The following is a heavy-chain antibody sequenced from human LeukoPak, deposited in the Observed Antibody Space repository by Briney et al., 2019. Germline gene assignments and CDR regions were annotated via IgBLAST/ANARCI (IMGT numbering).Heavy chain of an antibody. CDR2: IYSDASST. CDR3: VRGPVLQYFDWLFDY. Sequence: PPGGSLRLSCAASGFTFSTYWMHWVRQAPGKGLVWVSLIYSDASSTSYADSVKGRFTISGDNAKNTLYLQMNSLRGDDTAVYYCVRGPVLQYFDWLFDYWGQGTLVTVSS. J-gene: IGHJ4*02. CDR1: GFTFSTYW. D-gene: IGHD3-9*01. V-gene: IGHV3-74*01.